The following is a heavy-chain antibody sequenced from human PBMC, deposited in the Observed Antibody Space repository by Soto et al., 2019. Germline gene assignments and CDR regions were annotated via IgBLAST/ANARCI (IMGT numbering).Heavy chain of an antibody. CDR3: ARVYYYDSSGSFDY. CDR1: GFTFSSYI. V-gene: IGHV3-48*02. D-gene: IGHD3-22*01. Sequence: PGGSLRLSCAASGFTFSSYIMNLVRQAPGKGLEWVSYISSSSSTIYYADSVKGRFTISRDNAKNSLYLQMNSLRDEDTAVYYCARVYYYDSSGSFDYWGQGTLVTVSS. J-gene: IGHJ4*02. CDR2: ISSSSSTI.